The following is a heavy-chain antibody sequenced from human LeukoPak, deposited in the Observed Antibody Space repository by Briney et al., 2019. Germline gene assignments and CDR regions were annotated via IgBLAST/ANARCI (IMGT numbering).Heavy chain of an antibody. V-gene: IGHV3-7*03. Sequence: GGSLRLSCAASGFTFSSYGMHWVRQAPGKGLEWVASINNNGSMNYYVDSVKGRFTISRDNAKSSLYLQMSNLRAEDTAVYFCARGGGLDVWGQGATVTVSS. CDR1: GFTFSSYG. CDR2: INNNGSMN. J-gene: IGHJ6*02. CDR3: ARGGGLDV. D-gene: IGHD3-16*01.